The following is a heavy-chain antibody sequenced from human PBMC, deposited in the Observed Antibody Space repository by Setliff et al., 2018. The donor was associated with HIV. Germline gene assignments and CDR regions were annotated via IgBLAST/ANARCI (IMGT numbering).Heavy chain of an antibody. J-gene: IGHJ5*02. CDR2: INHSGST. CDR3: ARGGGTDITMIVVVTRNWFDP. CDR1: GGSFSGYY. Sequence: SETLSLTCAVYGGSFSGYYWSWIRQPPGKGLEWIGEINHSGSTNYNPSLKSRVTISVDTSKNQFSLKLSSVTAADTAVYYCARGGGTDITMIVVVTRNWFDPWGQGTLVTVS. D-gene: IGHD3-22*01. V-gene: IGHV4-34*01.